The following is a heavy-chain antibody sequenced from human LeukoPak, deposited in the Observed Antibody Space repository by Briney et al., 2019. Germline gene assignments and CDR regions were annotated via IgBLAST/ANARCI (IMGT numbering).Heavy chain of an antibody. V-gene: IGHV3-48*04. CDR2: ISSSSSTI. CDR3: ARELRYYYGSGYTDY. D-gene: IGHD3-22*01. CDR1: GFTFSSYS. Sequence: GGSLRLSCAASGFTFSSYSMNWVRQAPGKGLEWVSYISSSSSTIYYADSVKGRFTISRDNGKNSLYLQMNSLRAEDTAVYYCARELRYYYGSGYTDYWGQGTLVTVSS. J-gene: IGHJ4*02.